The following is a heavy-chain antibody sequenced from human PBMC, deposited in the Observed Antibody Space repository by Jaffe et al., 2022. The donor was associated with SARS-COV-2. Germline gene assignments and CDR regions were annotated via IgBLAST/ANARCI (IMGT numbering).Heavy chain of an antibody. CDR3: ARGPIGSGYDNYYYMDV. CDR2: INDSGST. CDR1: GGSFSGYY. Sequence: QVQLQQWGAGLLKPSETLSLTCAVYGGSFSGYYWIWIRQSPGKGLEWIGDINDSGSTNYNPSLKSRVTISIDTSQSHFSLRLSSVTAADTAVYYCARGPIGSGYDNYYYMDVWGKGTTVTVSS. V-gene: IGHV4-34*01. D-gene: IGHD6-19*01. J-gene: IGHJ6*03.